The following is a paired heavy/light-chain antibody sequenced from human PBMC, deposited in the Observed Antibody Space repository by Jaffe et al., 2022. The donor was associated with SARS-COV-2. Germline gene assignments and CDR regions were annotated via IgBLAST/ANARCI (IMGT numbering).Light chain of an antibody. Sequence: QSALTQPASVSGSPGQSITISCTGTSSDIGAYNYVSWYQQYAGKAPKLIIYGVSNRPSGVSDRFSGSRSDNTASLTISGLQTEDEADYFCSSYTSINSLRYVFGSGTKVTVL. V-gene: IGLV2-14*01. J-gene: IGLJ1*01. CDR1: SSDIGAYNY. CDR3: SSYTSINSLRYV. CDR2: GVS.
Heavy chain of an antibody. Sequence: QVHLVQSGADVKKPGASVKVSCRTSGYIFTEYGVHWVRQAPGQTLEWMGWINPGDGSAIYSHNFQGRVTLTRDTSASTMYMELSSLRSEDTALYYCVRSATSWSCDSWGQGTLVTVSS. CDR2: INPGDGSA. D-gene: IGHD2-2*01. J-gene: IGHJ4*02. CDR1: GYIFTEYG. CDR3: VRSATSWSCDS. V-gene: IGHV1-3*01.